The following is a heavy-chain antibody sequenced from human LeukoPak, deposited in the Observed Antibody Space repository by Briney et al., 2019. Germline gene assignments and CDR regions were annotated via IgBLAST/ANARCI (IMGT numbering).Heavy chain of an antibody. CDR1: GFTFDDYS. Sequence: PGGSLRLSCAASGFTFDDYSMHWVRQVPGKGLEWLSLISWNGDNTYYADSVEGRFTVSRDNSKNSLYVQMKNLRTEDSAFYYCAKSGTGHAHLDYWGQGTVVTVSS. CDR2: ISWNGDNT. CDR3: AKSGTGHAHLDY. J-gene: IGHJ4*02. V-gene: IGHV3-43*01. D-gene: IGHD2-8*02.